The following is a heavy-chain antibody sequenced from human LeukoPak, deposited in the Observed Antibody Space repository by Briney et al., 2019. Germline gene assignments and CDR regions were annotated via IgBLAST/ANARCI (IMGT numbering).Heavy chain of an antibody. J-gene: IGHJ6*02. D-gene: IGHD2-2*01. CDR1: GFTFSSYW. CDR2: IKQDGSEK. Sequence: GGSLRLSCAASGFTFSSYWMSLVRQAPGKGLEWVANIKQDGSEKYYVDSVKGRFTISRDNAKNSLYLQMNSLRAEDTAVYYCARVVVPAAIAYYYYYGMDVWGQGTTVTVSS. V-gene: IGHV3-7*01. CDR3: ARVVVPAAIAYYYYYGMDV.